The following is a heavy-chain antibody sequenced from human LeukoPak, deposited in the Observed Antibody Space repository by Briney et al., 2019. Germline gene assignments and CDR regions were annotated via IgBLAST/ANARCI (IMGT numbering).Heavy chain of an antibody. CDR1: GYTFTSYD. Sequence: ASVKVSCKASGYTFTSYDINWVRQATGQGLEWMGWMNPNSGNTGYAQKFQGRVTITRNTSISTAYMELSSLRSEDTAVYYCARTGRIVGATRYYYYMDVWGKGTTVTVSS. CDR2: MNPNSGNT. CDR3: ARTGRIVGATRYYYYMDV. J-gene: IGHJ6*03. D-gene: IGHD1-26*01. V-gene: IGHV1-8*03.